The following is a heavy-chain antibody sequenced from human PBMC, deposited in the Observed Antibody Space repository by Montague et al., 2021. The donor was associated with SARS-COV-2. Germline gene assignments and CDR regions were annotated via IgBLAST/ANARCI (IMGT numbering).Heavy chain of an antibody. CDR2: LIHSAHA. V-gene: IGHV4-34*12. D-gene: IGHD3-10*01. CDR1: GGCFSHYT. CDR3: ARVATGWRPGEFWYFDF. J-gene: IGHJ2*01. Sequence: SETLSLTCAVDGGCFSHYTRARIGKPHGWRPVRLGALIHSAHANYNPSLKSRVIMSLDTSRDEFSLKVNSVTAADTAMYYCARVATGWRPGEFWYFDFWGRGTLVTVSS.